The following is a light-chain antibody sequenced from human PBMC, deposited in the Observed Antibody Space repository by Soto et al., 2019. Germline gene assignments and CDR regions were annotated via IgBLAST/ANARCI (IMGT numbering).Light chain of an antibody. Sequence: QSVLTQPPSASGTPGQRVAISCSGSSSNIGSNTVNRYQQLPGTAPKVLIYSNNQRPSGVPDRFSGSKSGTSASLAISGLQSEDEADYYCAAWDDGLNGFWVFGTGTKVTVL. CDR2: SNN. V-gene: IGLV1-44*01. CDR3: AAWDDGLNGFWV. J-gene: IGLJ1*01. CDR1: SSNIGSNT.